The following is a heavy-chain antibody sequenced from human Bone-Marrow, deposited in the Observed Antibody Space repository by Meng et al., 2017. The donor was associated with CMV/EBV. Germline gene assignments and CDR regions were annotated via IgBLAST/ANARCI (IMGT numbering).Heavy chain of an antibody. CDR1: GFTFSNAW. Sequence: GESLKISCAASGFTFSNAWMSWVRQAPGKGLEWVGRIKSKTDGGTTDYAAPVKGRFTISRDDSKNTLYLQMNSLKTEDTAVYYCTTDLTNKYYYDSSGYYWFDYWGRGTLDTVSS. J-gene: IGHJ4*02. V-gene: IGHV3-15*01. CDR3: TTDLTNKYYYDSSGYYWFDY. D-gene: IGHD3-22*01. CDR2: IKSKTDGGTT.